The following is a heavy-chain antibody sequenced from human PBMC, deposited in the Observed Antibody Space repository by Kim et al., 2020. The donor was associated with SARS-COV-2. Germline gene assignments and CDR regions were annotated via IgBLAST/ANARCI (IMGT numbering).Heavy chain of an antibody. CDR3: AKDWFSSSFLAFHI. D-gene: IGHD6-6*01. CDR1: GFTFGDFA. J-gene: IGHJ3*02. Sequence: GGSLRLSCAASGFTFGDFAMRWVRQVPGKGLEWVSGLSWNSGGIGYADSVKGRFTISRHNAENSLYLQMNSLRAEDTACYYCAKDWFSSSFLAFHIWGQGTMDTVFS. CDR2: LSWNSGGI. V-gene: IGHV3-9*01.